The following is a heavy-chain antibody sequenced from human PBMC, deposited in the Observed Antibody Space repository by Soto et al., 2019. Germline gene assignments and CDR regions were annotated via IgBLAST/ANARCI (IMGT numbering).Heavy chain of an antibody. J-gene: IGHJ4*02. D-gene: IGHD3-3*01. V-gene: IGHV4-59*01. CDR1: GGSISSYY. CDR2: IYYSGST. Sequence: PSETLSLTCTVSGGSISSYYWSWIRQPPGKGLEWIGYIYYSGSTNYNPSLKSRVTISVDTSKNQFSLKLSSVTAADTAVYYCATSYDFWSGDPYYFDYWGQGTLVTVSS. CDR3: ATSYDFWSGDPYYFDY.